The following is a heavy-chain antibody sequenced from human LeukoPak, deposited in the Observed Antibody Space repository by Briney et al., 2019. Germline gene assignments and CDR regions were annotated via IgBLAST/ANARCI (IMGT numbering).Heavy chain of an antibody. CDR2: INHSGST. CDR3: ASRVSRQQLVLRAFDI. V-gene: IGHV4-34*01. Sequence: PSETLSLTCAVYGGSFSGYYWSWIRQPPGKGLEWIGEINHSGSTNYNPSLKIRVTISVDTSKNQFSLKLSSVTAADTAVYYCASRVSRQQLVLRAFDIWGQGTMVTVSS. CDR1: GGSFSGYY. D-gene: IGHD6-13*01. J-gene: IGHJ3*02.